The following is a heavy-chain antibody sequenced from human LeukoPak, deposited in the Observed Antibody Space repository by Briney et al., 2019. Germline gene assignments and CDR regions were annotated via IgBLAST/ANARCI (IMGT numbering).Heavy chain of an antibody. CDR3: TRGRYGSGSFDY. J-gene: IGHJ4*02. CDR1: GFIFSDST. Sequence: GGSLRLSCAPSGFIFSDSTLHWVRQASGKGPEWVGRIRSKRNNYATKYADSVRGRFTISRDDSKNTAYLQMNSLKIEDTDMYYCTRGRYGSGSFDYWGQGTLVTVSS. D-gene: IGHD3-10*01. CDR2: IRSKRNNYAT. V-gene: IGHV3-73*01.